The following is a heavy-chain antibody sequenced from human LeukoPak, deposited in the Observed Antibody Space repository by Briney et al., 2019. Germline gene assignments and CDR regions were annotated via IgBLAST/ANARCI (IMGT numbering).Heavy chain of an antibody. CDR3: ARALPHRRLMDTTMEQHWFDP. CDR2: INPSGGST. V-gene: IGHV1-46*01. J-gene: IGHJ5*02. CDR1: GYIFTSYF. Sequence: ASVTVSCKASGYIFTSYFMHWVRQAPGQGLEWMGLINPSGGSTRYAQKFQGRVTMTRDMSMSTVYMELSSLRSEDTAVYYCARALPHRRLMDTTMEQHWFDPWGQGTLVTASS. D-gene: IGHD5-18*01.